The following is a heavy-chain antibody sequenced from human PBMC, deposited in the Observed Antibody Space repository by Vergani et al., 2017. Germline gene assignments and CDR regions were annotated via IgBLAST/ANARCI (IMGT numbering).Heavy chain of an antibody. V-gene: IGHV3-15*01. CDR1: GFTFSSYS. J-gene: IGHJ6*03. CDR3: TTDSRYLDWLLYYYYYMDV. Sequence: EVQLVESGGGLVKPGGSLRLSCAASGFTFSSYSMNWVRQAPGKGLEWVGRIKSKTDGGTTDYAAPVKGRFTISRDDSKNTLYLQMNSLKTEDTAVYYCTTDSRYLDWLLYYYYYMDVWGKGTTVTVSS. CDR2: IKSKTDGGTT. D-gene: IGHD3-9*01.